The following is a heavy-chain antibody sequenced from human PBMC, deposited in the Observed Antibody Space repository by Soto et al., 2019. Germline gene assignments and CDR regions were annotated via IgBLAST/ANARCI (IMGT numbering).Heavy chain of an antibody. CDR2: FDPEDGET. CDR1: GYTLTELS. V-gene: IGHV1-24*01. Sequence: ASVKVSCKVSGYTLTELSMHWVRQAPGKGLEWMGGFDPEDGETIYAQKFQGRVTMTEDTSTDTAYMELSSLRSEDTAVYYCATDWGGHSGWYVLTSPQNYGMDVWGQGTTVTVSS. CDR3: ATDWGGHSGWYVLTSPQNYGMDV. J-gene: IGHJ6*02. D-gene: IGHD6-19*01.